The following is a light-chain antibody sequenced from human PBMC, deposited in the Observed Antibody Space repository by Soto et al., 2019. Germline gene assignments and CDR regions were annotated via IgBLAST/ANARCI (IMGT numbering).Light chain of an antibody. CDR3: SSYTTTSTLYV. CDR2: DVS. J-gene: IGLJ1*01. CDR1: SSDIGAYNH. V-gene: IGLV2-14*01. Sequence: QSVLTQPASVSGSLGQSITISCTGTSSDIGAYNHVSWYQQHPGRAPKLMIYDVSNRPSGVSNRFSGSKSGNTASLTISGLQAEDEVDYYCSSYTTTSTLYVFGIGTKVTVL.